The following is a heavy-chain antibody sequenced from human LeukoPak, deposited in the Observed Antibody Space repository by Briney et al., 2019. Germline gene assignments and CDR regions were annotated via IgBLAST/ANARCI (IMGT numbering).Heavy chain of an antibody. J-gene: IGHJ6*01. CDR1: GFTFRDFG. V-gene: IGHV3-23*01. CDR2: VSGVSIGGST. CDR3: AKGTTDYGSGYGMDV. D-gene: IGHD3-10*01. Sequence: GGSLRLSCVVSGFTFRDFGVNWVRQAPGKGLEWVSAVSGVSIGGSTFYADSVKGRFTISRDNSKNMLYLQMNSLGVEDTAIYYCAKGTTDYGSGYGMDVWGKGTTVTVSS.